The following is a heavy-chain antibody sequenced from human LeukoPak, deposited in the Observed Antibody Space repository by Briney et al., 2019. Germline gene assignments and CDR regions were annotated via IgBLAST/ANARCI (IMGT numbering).Heavy chain of an antibody. Sequence: SETLSLTCTVSGGSITSSSYYWGWIRQPPGKGLEWIGSIYYSGSTYYNPSLKSRVTISVDTSKNQFSLKLSSVTAADTAVYYCARDRYYGSGSAWIWGQGTMVTVSS. J-gene: IGHJ3*02. V-gene: IGHV4-39*07. CDR3: ARDRYYGSGSAWI. D-gene: IGHD3-10*01. CDR1: GGSITSSSYY. CDR2: IYYSGST.